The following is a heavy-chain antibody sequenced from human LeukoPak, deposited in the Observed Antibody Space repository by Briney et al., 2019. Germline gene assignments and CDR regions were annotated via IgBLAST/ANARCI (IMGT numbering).Heavy chain of an antibody. J-gene: IGHJ6*03. V-gene: IGHV4-4*07. D-gene: IGHD1-26*01. CDR2: IYTSGST. CDR3: AREGEEWEPYPFGHLPPVYYYMDV. CDR1: GGSISSYY. Sequence: SETLSLTCSVCGGSISSYYWSWIRQPAGKGLEWIGRIYTSGSTNYNPSLKSRVTISVDKSKNQFSLKLSSVTAADTAVYYCAREGEEWEPYPFGHLPPVYYYMDVWGKGTTVTVSS.